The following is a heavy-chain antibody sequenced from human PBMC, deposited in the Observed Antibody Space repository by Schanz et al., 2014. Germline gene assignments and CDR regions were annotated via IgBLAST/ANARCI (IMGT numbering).Heavy chain of an antibody. Sequence: EMQLVESGGGLIQPGGSLRLSCAASGFTVTSYYMSWVRQAPGKGLEWVSVIYSGDNTYYADSVKGRFTISGDNSKNTVYLQMNSLRAEDTAVYYCARARLRGDGQNVDFDYWGQGTLVTVST. D-gene: IGHD4-17*01. CDR1: GFTVTSYY. CDR2: IYSGDNT. CDR3: ARARLRGDGQNVDFDY. V-gene: IGHV3-53*01. J-gene: IGHJ4*02.